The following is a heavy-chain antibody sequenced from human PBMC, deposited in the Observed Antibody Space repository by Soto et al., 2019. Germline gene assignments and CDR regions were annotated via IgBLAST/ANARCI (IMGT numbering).Heavy chain of an antibody. CDR1: SGSISSSNW. J-gene: IGHJ6*03. D-gene: IGHD4-4*01. V-gene: IGHV4-4*02. CDR3: ARVDLQSPYYYYYMDV. Sequence: SETLSLTCAVSSGSISSSNWWSWVRQPPGKGLEWIGEIYHSGSTNYNPSLKSRVTISVDKSKNQFSLKLSSVTAADTAVYYCARVDLQSPYYYYYMDVWGKVTTGTVSS. CDR2: IYHSGST.